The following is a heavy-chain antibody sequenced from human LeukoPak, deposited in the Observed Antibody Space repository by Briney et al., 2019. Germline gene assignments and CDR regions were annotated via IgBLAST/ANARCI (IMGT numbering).Heavy chain of an antibody. Sequence: GGALQISSKGSGYRFTSYWIGWGRRMPGKGLAWMGIIYPGDSDTRYSPSFQGQVTISADKSISTAYLQWSSLKASDTAMYYCARQDTAMGTPDYWGQGTLVTVSS. CDR2: IYPGDSDT. J-gene: IGHJ4*02. V-gene: IGHV5-51*01. D-gene: IGHD5-18*01. CDR1: GYRFTSYW. CDR3: ARQDTAMGTPDY.